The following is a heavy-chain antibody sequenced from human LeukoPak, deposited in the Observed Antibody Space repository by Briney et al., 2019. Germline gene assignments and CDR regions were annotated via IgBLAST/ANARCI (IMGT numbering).Heavy chain of an antibody. D-gene: IGHD4-23*01. V-gene: IGHV1-69*01. CDR1: GGTFSSYA. J-gene: IGHJ4*02. CDR3: ARATYGGNSFSYYFDY. CDR2: IIPIFGTA. Sequence: ASVKVSCKASGGTFSSYAISWVRQAPGQGLEWMGGIIPIFGTANYAQKFQGRVTITADESTSTAYMELSSLRSEDTAVYYCARATYGGNSFSYYFDYWGQGTLVTVSS.